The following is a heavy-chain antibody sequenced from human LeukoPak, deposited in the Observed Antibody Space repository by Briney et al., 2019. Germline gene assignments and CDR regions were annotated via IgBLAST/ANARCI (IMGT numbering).Heavy chain of an antibody. CDR3: ARDKDYGDKRLLDY. Sequence: GGSLRLSCAASGFTFSSYSMNWVRQAPGKGLEWVSSISRGSSYIYYADSVKGRFTISRDNAKNSLYLQMNSLRAEDTAVYYCARDKDYGDKRLLDYWGQGTLVTVSS. V-gene: IGHV3-21*01. J-gene: IGHJ4*02. D-gene: IGHD4-23*01. CDR2: ISRGSSYI. CDR1: GFTFSSYS.